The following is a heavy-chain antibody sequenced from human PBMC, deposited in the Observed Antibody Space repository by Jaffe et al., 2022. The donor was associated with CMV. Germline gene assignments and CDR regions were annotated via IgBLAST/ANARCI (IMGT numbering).Heavy chain of an antibody. V-gene: IGHV3-23*01. CDR3: AKTYCGGDCYFSDAFDI. J-gene: IGHJ3*02. CDR2: ISGSGGST. Sequence: EVQLLESGGGLVQPGGSLRLSCAASGFTFSSYAMSWVRQAPGKGLEWVSAISGSGGSTYYADSVKGRFTISRDNSKNTLYLQMNSLRAEDTAVYYCAKTYCGGDCYFSDAFDIWGQGTMVTVSS. CDR1: GFTFSSYA. D-gene: IGHD2-21*02.